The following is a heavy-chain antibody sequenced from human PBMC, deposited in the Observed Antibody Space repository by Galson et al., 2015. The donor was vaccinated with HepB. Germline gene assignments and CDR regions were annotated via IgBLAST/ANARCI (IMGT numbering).Heavy chain of an antibody. V-gene: IGHV3-7*03. CDR3: ARDGSGWYPFGYHYYGMDV. CDR2: IKQDGSEK. Sequence: SLRLSCAASGFTFSSYWMSWVRQAPGKGLEWVANIKQDGSEKYYVDSVKGRFTISRDNAKNSLYLQMNSLRAEDTAVYYCARDGSGWYPFGYHYYGMDVWGQGTTVTVSS. D-gene: IGHD6-19*01. J-gene: IGHJ6*02. CDR1: GFTFSSYW.